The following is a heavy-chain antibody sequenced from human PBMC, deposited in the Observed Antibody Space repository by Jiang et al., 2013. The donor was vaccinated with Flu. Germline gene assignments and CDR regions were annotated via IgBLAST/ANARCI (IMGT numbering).Heavy chain of an antibody. J-gene: IGHJ3*02. CDR2: IYYSGST. V-gene: IGHV4-59*01. D-gene: IGHD3-22*01. Sequence: PSETLSLTCTVSGGSISSYYWSWIRQPPGKGLEWIGYIYYSGSTNXNPSLKSRVTISVDTSKNQFSLKLSSVTAADTAVYYCARADDSSGPGAFDIWGQGTMVTVSS. CDR3: ARADDSSGPGAFDI. CDR1: GGSISSYY.